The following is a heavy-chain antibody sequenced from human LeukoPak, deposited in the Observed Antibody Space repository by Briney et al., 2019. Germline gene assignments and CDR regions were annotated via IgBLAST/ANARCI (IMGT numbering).Heavy chain of an antibody. Sequence: PSETLSLTCTVSGGSISSYYWSWIRQPPGKGLEWIGYIYYSGSTNYNPSLKSRVSISIDTSKSQFSLKVSSVTAADTAVYYCARHGTTGTNLHWFDPWGQGTLVTVSS. CDR2: IYYSGST. CDR3: ARHGTTGTNLHWFDP. D-gene: IGHD1-1*01. J-gene: IGHJ5*02. CDR1: GGSISSYY. V-gene: IGHV4-59*01.